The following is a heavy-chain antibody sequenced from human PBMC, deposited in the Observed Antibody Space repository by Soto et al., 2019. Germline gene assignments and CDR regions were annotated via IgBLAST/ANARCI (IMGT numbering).Heavy chain of an antibody. J-gene: IGHJ4*02. Sequence: SETLSLTCTVSGGSISSSSYYWGWIRQPPGKGLEWIGSIYYSGSTYYNPSLKSRVTISVDTSKNQFSLKLSSVTAADTAVYYCASGSSCSGGSCYPSFDYWGQGTLVTVSS. D-gene: IGHD2-15*01. CDR1: GGSISSSSYY. CDR2: IYYSGST. CDR3: ASGSSCSGGSCYPSFDY. V-gene: IGHV4-39*07.